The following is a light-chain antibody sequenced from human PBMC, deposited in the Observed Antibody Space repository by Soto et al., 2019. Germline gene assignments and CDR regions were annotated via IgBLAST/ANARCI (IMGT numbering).Light chain of an antibody. CDR1: TGAVTSAYY. CDR3: LLYYGGAWV. J-gene: IGLJ3*02. Sequence: QTVVTQEPSLTVSPGGTVTLTCASSTGAVTSAYYPSWFQQIPGQAPRALIYSIRNKHSWTPARFSGSLLGGKAALTLSGVQPEDEAKYYCLLYYGGAWVFGGGTKLTVL. CDR2: SIR. V-gene: IGLV7-43*01.